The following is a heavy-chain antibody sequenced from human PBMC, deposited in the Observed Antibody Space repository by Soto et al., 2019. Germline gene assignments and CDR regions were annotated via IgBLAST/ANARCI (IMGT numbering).Heavy chain of an antibody. CDR1: GYTFTSYA. CDR2: INAGNGNT. V-gene: IGHV1-3*01. CDR3: ARVGDAYYYDSSGYRSRSVRDY. Sequence: ASVKVSCKASGYTFTSYAMHWVRQAPGQRLEWMGWINAGNGNTKYSQKFQGRVTITRDTSASTAYMELSSLRSEDMAVYYCARVGDAYYYDSSGYRSRSVRDYWGQGTLVTVSS. D-gene: IGHD3-22*01. J-gene: IGHJ4*02.